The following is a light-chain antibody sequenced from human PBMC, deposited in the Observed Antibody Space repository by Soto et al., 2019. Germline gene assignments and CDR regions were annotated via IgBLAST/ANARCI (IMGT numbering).Light chain of an antibody. CDR2: KGT. V-gene: IGLV2-23*01. CDR3: CSSAPESTYV. J-gene: IGLJ1*01. Sequence: QSAVAQPASVSGSPGQSITVSCTGTSDVVGAYNSVSWYQQLPHKAPQVILYKGTQRPSGVSSRFSGSTSGNAASLTISGLQTDDEADYFCCSSAPESTYVFGTGTKLTVL. CDR1: SDVVGAYNS.